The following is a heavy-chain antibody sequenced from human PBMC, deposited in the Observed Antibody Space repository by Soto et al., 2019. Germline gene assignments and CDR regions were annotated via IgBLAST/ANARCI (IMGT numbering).Heavy chain of an antibody. CDR1: GFTFSSYG. CDR3: ARALYCSGGSCYWESQAFDI. D-gene: IGHD2-15*01. CDR2: IWCDGSNK. V-gene: IGHV3-33*01. Sequence: GGSLRLSCAASGFTFSSYGMHWVRQAPGKGLEWVAVIWCDGSNKYYADSVKGRFTISRDNSKNTLYLQMNSLRAEDTAVYYCARALYCSGGSCYWESQAFDIWGQGTMVTVSS. J-gene: IGHJ3*02.